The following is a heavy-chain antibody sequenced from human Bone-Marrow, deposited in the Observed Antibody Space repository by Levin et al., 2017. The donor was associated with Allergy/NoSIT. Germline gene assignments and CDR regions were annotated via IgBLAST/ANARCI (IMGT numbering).Heavy chain of an antibody. J-gene: IGHJ2*01. V-gene: IGHV3-30-3*01. D-gene: IGHD3-10*01. CDR1: GFTFSSYA. CDR2: ISYDGSNK. Sequence: SCAASGFTFSSYAMHWVRQAPGKGLEWVAVISYDGSNKYYADSVKGRFTISRDNSKNTLYQQMNSLRAEDTAVYYCARGGSGPLDWYFDLWGRGTLVTVSS. CDR3: ARGGSGPLDWYFDL.